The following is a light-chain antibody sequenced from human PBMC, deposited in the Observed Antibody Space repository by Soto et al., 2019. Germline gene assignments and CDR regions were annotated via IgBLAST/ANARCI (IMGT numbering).Light chain of an antibody. V-gene: IGKV3-20*01. CDR2: DTS. CDR1: QSVRSSY. CDR3: QQYGDSPFT. J-gene: IGKJ3*01. Sequence: EIVLTQSPGTLSLSPGERATLSCRASQSVRSSYLAWYQQKPGQPPRLLIYDTSTRATGIPDRFSGSGSGADFTLTISRLEPEDFAVFYCQQYGDSPFTFGPGTKVHIK.